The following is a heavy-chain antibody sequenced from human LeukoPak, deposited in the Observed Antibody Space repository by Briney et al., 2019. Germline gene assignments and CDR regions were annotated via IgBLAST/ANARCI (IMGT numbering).Heavy chain of an antibody. CDR2: ISGSGGST. D-gene: IGHD1-26*01. V-gene: IGHV3-23*01. CDR3: AKSRGWELLRGRVDY. Sequence: GGSLRLSCAASGFTFSSYAMSWVRQAPGEGLEWVSAISGSGGSTYYADSVKGRFTISRDNSKNTLYLQMNSLRAEDTAVYYCAKSRGWELLRGRVDYWGQGTLVTVSS. J-gene: IGHJ4*02. CDR1: GFTFSSYA.